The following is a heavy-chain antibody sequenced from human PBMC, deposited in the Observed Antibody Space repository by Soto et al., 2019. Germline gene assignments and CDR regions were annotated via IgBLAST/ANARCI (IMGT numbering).Heavy chain of an antibody. J-gene: IGHJ5*02. CDR1: GDSISRSRSH. CDR2: LSSTVIT. Sequence: SVTLPLPCKVSGDSISRSRSHGWAWIRQPPGQGLEWIGSLSSTVITTHNPSLCSRFTISVDAPNNNFSLEVTSLSAADTGFYFWTGQMSRRLWACDSWGRGNPVA. D-gene: IGHD2-21*01. CDR3: TGQMSRRLWACDS. V-gene: IGHV4-39*02.